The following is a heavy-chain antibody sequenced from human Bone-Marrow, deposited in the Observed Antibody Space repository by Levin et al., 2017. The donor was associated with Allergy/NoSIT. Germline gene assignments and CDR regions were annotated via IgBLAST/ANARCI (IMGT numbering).Heavy chain of an antibody. CDR2: IYYSGST. D-gene: IGHD5-12*01. J-gene: IGHJ4*02. V-gene: IGHV4-30-4*01. Sequence: SETLSLTCTVSGGSISSGDFYWSWIRQPPETGLEWIGFIYYSGSTYYNPSLKSRLTISVDTSKNQFSLKLNSVTAADMAVYFCARLAPSGDEDFYYFDFWGQGTLVTVSS. CDR1: GGSISSGDFY. CDR3: ARLAPSGDEDFYYFDF.